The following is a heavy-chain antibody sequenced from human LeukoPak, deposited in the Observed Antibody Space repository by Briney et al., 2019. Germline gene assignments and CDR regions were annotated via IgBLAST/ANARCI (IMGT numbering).Heavy chain of an antibody. CDR3: ARLYGDYWGYFDY. D-gene: IGHD4-17*01. Sequence: SETLSLTCTVSDGSISSSSYYWGWIRQPPGKGLEWIGSIYYSGSTYYNPSLKSRVTISVDTSKNQFSLKLSSVTAADTAVYYCARLYGDYWGYFDYWGQGTLVTVSS. CDR2: IYYSGST. CDR1: DGSISSSSYY. J-gene: IGHJ4*02. V-gene: IGHV4-39*07.